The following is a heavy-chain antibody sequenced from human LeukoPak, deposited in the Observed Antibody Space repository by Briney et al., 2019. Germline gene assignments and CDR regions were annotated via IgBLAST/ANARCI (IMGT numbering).Heavy chain of an antibody. CDR2: IYSSGST. Sequence: SETLSLTCTVSGGSINSYYWNWIRQPPGKGLEWIGCIYSSGSTDYNPSLKSRLTISVDTSKNQFSLKLSSVTAADTAVYYCARFPPYYYYMDVWGTGTTVTVSS. J-gene: IGHJ6*03. CDR3: ARFPPYYYYMDV. V-gene: IGHV4-4*09. CDR1: GGSINSYY.